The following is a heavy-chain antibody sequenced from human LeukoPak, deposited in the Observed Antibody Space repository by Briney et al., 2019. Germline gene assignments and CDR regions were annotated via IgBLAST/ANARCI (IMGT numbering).Heavy chain of an antibody. V-gene: IGHV3-53*01. CDR1: GFTVSSNY. CDR3: AREAVYCSSTSCFYWFDP. J-gene: IGHJ5*02. D-gene: IGHD2-2*01. CDR2: IYSGGST. Sequence: PGGSLRLSCAASGFTVSSNYMSWVRQAPGKGLEWVSVIYSGGSTYYADPVKGRFTISRDNSKNTLYLQMNSLRAEDTAVYYCAREAVYCSSTSCFYWFDPWGQGTLVTVSS.